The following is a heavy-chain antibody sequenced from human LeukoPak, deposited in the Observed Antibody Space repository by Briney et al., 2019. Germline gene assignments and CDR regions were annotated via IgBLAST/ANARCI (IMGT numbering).Heavy chain of an antibody. CDR1: GGSFSGYY. J-gene: IGHJ5*02. CDR2: INHSGST. V-gene: IGHV4-34*01. Sequence: SETLSLTCAVYGGSFSGYYWSWIRQPPGKGLEWIGEINHSGSTNYNPSLKSRVTISVDTSKKQFSLKLRSVTAADTAVYYCASGRYDFWSGYHLNWFDPWGQGTLVTVSS. CDR3: ASGRYDFWSGYHLNWFDP. D-gene: IGHD3-3*01.